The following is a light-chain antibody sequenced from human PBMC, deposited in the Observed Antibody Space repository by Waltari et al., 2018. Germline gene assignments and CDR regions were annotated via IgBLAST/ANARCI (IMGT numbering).Light chain of an antibody. V-gene: IGKV3-20*01. Sequence: IVLTQSPGTLSSSPGETVNISCRASQNINPRPLDWYRHKHGQAPRLLISRTSMAATGDPGGFSGKGSGTDFTHIISTLEREDFAVYSCQQYGRSATFGPGTKV. CDR3: QQYGRSAT. CDR2: RTS. J-gene: IGKJ3*01. CDR1: QNINPRP.